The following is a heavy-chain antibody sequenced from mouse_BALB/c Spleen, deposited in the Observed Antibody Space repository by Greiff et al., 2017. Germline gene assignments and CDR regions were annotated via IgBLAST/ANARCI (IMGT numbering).Heavy chain of an antibody. CDR2: IRNKANGYTT. CDR3: ARDPDYGFDY. CDR1: GFTFTDYY. J-gene: IGHJ2*01. D-gene: IGHD1-1*01. V-gene: IGHV7-3*02. Sequence: EVQLMESGGGLVQPGGSLRLSCATSGFTFTDYYMSWVRQPPGKALEWLGFIRNKANGYTTEYSGSVKGRFTISRDNSQSILHLQMNTLGAEDSATYYCARDPDYGFDYWGQGTTLTVSS.